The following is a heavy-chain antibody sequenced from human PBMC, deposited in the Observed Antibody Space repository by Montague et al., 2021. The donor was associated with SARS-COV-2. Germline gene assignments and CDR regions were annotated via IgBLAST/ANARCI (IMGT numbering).Heavy chain of an antibody. CDR3: ARDPDYGDSVGIDY. Sequence: SLRLSCAASGFTFSSYAMHWVRQAPGKGLEWVAVISYDGINKYYADSVKGRFTISRDNSKNTLHLQMNSLRAEDTAVYYCARDPDYGDSVGIDYWGQGTLVTVSS. CDR2: ISYDGINK. D-gene: IGHD4-17*01. V-gene: IGHV3-30-3*01. CDR1: GFTFSSYA. J-gene: IGHJ4*02.